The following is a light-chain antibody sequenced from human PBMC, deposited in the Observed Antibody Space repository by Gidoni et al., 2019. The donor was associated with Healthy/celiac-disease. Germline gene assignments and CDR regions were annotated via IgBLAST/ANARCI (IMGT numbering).Light chain of an antibody. CDR2: AVS. V-gene: IGLV2-14*01. Sequence: QSALTQPASVSGSPGQSITISCTGTSSDVGGYNYVSWYQQHPGKAPKRMIYAVSNRPSGVSNPFSGSKSCNTASLTISGLQAEDEADYYCSSYTSSSPVVFGGWTTLTVL. J-gene: IGLJ2*01. CDR3: SSYTSSSPVV. CDR1: SSDVGGYNY.